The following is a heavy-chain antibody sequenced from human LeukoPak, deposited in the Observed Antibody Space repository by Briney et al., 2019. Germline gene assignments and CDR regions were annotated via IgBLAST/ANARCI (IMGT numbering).Heavy chain of an antibody. CDR2: ISSSSSTI. Sequence: GGSLRLSCAASGFTFSSYSMNWVRQAPGKGLEWVSYISSSSSTIHYADSVKGRFTISRDNAKNSLYLQMNSLRAEDTAVYYCARSGGPTDAFDIWGQGTMVTVSS. CDR1: GFTFSSYS. D-gene: IGHD6-19*01. CDR3: ARSGGPTDAFDI. V-gene: IGHV3-48*01. J-gene: IGHJ3*02.